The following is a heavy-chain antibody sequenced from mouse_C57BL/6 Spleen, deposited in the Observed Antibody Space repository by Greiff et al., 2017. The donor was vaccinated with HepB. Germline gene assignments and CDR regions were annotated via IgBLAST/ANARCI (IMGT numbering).Heavy chain of an antibody. CDR2: IYPGDGDT. Sequence: VQRVESGPELVKPGASVKISCKASGYAFSSSWMNWVKQRPGKGLEWIGRIYPGDGDTNYNGKFKGKATLTADKSSSTAYMQLSSLTSEDSAVYFCARSITTVVATEAMDYWGQGTSVTVSS. D-gene: IGHD1-1*01. J-gene: IGHJ4*01. V-gene: IGHV1-82*01. CDR1: GYAFSSSW. CDR3: ARSITTVVATEAMDY.